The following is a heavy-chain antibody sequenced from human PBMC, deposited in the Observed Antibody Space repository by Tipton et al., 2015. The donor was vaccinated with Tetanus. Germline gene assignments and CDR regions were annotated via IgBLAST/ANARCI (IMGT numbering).Heavy chain of an antibody. Sequence: SLRLSCAASGFTFSSNWMNWVRQVPGKGLEWVANISPDGVLARSVDSLKGRFTVSRDNAKNSLFLQMNNLRVEDTAVYYCARGRGGRARDRQRYVDWLPPKAGDYWGQGTLVTVSS. CDR3: ARGRGGRARDRQRYVDWLPPKAGDY. D-gene: IGHD3-9*01. J-gene: IGHJ4*01. V-gene: IGHV3-7*01. CDR2: ISPDGVLA. CDR1: GFTFSSNW.